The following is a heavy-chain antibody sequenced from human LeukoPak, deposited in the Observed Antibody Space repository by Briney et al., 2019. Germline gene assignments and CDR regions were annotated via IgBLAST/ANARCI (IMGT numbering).Heavy chain of an antibody. CDR1: GGSFSSYY. J-gene: IGHJ3*02. CDR2: IYYSGST. D-gene: IGHD2/OR15-2a*01. CDR3: ARFVIGHDPYAFDI. V-gene: IGHV4-59*01. Sequence: PSETLSLTCTVSGGSFSSYYWSWIRQPPGKGLEWIGYIYYSGSTNYYPSFKSRVTISVDTSKNQFSLKLSSVTAADTAVYYCARFVIGHDPYAFDIWGQGTMVTVSS.